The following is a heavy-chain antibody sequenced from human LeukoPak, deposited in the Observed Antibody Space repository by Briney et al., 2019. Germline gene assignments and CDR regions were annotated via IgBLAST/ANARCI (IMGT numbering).Heavy chain of an antibody. D-gene: IGHD6-6*01. CDR3: ARDGLEYSFQDP. CDR1: GGYISSYY. J-gene: IGHJ5*02. CDR2: IYTSGST. Sequence: SETLSLTCTVSGGYISSYYWSWIRQPAGKRLGWIGRIYTSGSTNYNPSLKSRVTMSVDTSKNQFSLKLSSVTAADTAVYYCARDGLEYSFQDPWGQGTLVTVSS. V-gene: IGHV4-4*07.